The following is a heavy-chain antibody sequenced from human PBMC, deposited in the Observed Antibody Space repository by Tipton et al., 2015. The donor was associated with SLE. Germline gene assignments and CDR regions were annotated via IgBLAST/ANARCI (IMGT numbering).Heavy chain of an antibody. V-gene: IGHV4-59*12. CDR3: ARAPGSSTLRFNL. J-gene: IGHJ4*02. CDR2: IYYTGTT. D-gene: IGHD3-3*01. Sequence: TLSLTCTVSGDSITSYYWSWIRQPPGKGLEWIGHIYYTGTTYYNPSLKSRLDIVLDTSTNQVSLTLHSVTVADTAVYYCARAPGSSTLRFNLWGQGTLVTVS. CDR1: GDSITSYY.